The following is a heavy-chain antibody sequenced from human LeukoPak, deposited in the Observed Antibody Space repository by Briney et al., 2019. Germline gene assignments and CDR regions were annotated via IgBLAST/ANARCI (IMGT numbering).Heavy chain of an antibody. D-gene: IGHD3-22*01. CDR1: GGTFSSYA. CDR3: ARDRDYYDSSGYYLDY. Sequence: SVKVSCKASGGTFSSYAISWVRQAPGQGLEWMGGIIPIFGTANYAQKFRGRVTITTDESTGTAYMELSSLRSEDTAVYYCARDRDYYDSSGYYLDYWGQGTLVTVSS. V-gene: IGHV1-69*05. CDR2: IIPIFGTA. J-gene: IGHJ4*02.